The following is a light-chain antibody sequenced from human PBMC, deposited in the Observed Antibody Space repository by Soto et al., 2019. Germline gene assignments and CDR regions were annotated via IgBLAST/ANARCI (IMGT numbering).Light chain of an antibody. J-gene: IGKJ2*01. CDR1: QSRVQGDGNTY. CDR2: KVS. V-gene: IGKV2-30*02. Sequence: DVVMTQSPRSRPVTPGQPAYISCRSSQSRVQGDGNTYLNWFQQRPGQSPRRLIYKVSNRASGVPDRCSGSGSGTDFTLQISRVEAEDVGIYYCMQGSQCPTFGQGTKLEIK. CDR3: MQGSQCPT.